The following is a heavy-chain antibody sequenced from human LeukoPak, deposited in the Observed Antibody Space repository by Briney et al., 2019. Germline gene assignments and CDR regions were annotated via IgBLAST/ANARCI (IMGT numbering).Heavy chain of an antibody. Sequence: GESLKISCNGSGYSFTSYWISWVRQMPGKGLEWMGRIDPSDSYTNYSPSFQGHVTISADKSISTAYLQWSSLKASDTAMYYCARHDDYSNYVSPQDYWGQGTLVTVSS. D-gene: IGHD4-11*01. V-gene: IGHV5-10-1*01. CDR3: ARHDDYSNYVSPQDY. J-gene: IGHJ4*02. CDR2: IDPSDSYT. CDR1: GYSFTSYW.